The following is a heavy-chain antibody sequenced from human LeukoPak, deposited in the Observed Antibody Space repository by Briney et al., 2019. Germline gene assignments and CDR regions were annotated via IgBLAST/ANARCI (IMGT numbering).Heavy chain of an antibody. CDR2: IYTSGST. CDR3: ARDINWQDAFDI. V-gene: IGHV4-4*07. D-gene: IGHD1-1*01. Sequence: SETLSLTCTVSGGSISSYYWSWIRQPAGKGLEWIGRIYTSGSTNYNPSLRSRVTMSVDTSKNQFSLKLSSVTAADTAVYYCARDINWQDAFDIWGQGTMVTVSS. CDR1: GGSISSYY. J-gene: IGHJ3*02.